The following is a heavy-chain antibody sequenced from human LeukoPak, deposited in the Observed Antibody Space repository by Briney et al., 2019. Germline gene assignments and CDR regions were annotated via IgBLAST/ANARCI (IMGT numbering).Heavy chain of an antibody. CDR2: INPSGGST. J-gene: IGHJ4*02. Sequence: ASVKVSCKASGYTFTSYYMHWVRQAPGQGLEWMGIINPSGGSTSYAQKFQGRVTMTRDTSISTAYMELSRLRSDDTAVYYCARGRIVGATSLGYWGQGTLVTVSS. D-gene: IGHD1-26*01. CDR1: GYTFTSYY. V-gene: IGHV1-46*01. CDR3: ARGRIVGATSLGY.